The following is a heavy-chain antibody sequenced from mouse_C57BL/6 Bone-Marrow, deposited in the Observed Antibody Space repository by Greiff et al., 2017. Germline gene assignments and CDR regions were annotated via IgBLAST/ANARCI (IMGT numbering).Heavy chain of an antibody. CDR3: AREGYYGSSSAWFAY. Sequence: QVQLQQPGAELVKPGASVKMSCKASGYTFTSYWITWVKQRPGQGLEWIGDIYPGSGSTNYNEKFKSKATLTVDTSSSTAYMQLSSLTSEDSAVYYWAREGYYGSSSAWFAYWGQGTLVTVSA. D-gene: IGHD1-1*01. CDR1: GYTFTSYW. V-gene: IGHV1-55*01. J-gene: IGHJ3*01. CDR2: IYPGSGST.